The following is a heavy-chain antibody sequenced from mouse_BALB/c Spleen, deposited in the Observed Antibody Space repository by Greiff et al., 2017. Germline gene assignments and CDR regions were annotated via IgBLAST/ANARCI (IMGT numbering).Heavy chain of an antibody. CDR2: IDPENGNT. D-gene: IGHD2-10*01. Sequence: VQLQQSGAELVRPGALVKLSCKASGFNIKDYYMHWVKQRPEQGLEWIGWIDPENGNTIYDPKFQGKASITADTSSNTAYLQLSSLTSEDTAVYYWARGAYYGNYEGAMDYWGQGTSVTVSA. CDR1: GFNIKDYY. CDR3: ARGAYYGNYEGAMDY. J-gene: IGHJ4*01. V-gene: IGHV14-1*02.